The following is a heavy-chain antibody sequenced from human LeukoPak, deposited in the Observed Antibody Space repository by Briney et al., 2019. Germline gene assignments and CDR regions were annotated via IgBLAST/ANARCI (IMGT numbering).Heavy chain of an antibody. J-gene: IGHJ4*02. V-gene: IGHV1-18*01. CDR3: ARSSAMIVVVITHFDY. D-gene: IGHD3-22*01. CDR2: ISAYNGNT. Sequence: ASVKVSCKASGYTFTSYGISWVRQAPGQGLEWMGWISAYNGNTNYAQKLRGRVTMTTDTSTSTAYMELRSLRSDDTAVYYCARSSAMIVVVITHFDYWGQGTLVTVSS. CDR1: GYTFTSYG.